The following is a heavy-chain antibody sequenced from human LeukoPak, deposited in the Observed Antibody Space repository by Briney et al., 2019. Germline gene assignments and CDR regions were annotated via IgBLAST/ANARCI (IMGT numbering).Heavy chain of an antibody. CDR1: GGSISSYY. V-gene: IGHV4-59*01. J-gene: IGHJ6*02. CDR2: IFYSGST. Sequence: SETLSLTCTVSGGSISSYYWSWIRQPPGKGLEWIGYIFYSGSTNYNPSLKSRVTVSVDTSKNQFSLKLSSGTAADTAVYYCARESYCSGGSCSYGMDVWGQGTTVTVSS. CDR3: ARESYCSGGSCSYGMDV. D-gene: IGHD2-15*01.